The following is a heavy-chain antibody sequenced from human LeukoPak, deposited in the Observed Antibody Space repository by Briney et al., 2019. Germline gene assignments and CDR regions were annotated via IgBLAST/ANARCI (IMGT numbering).Heavy chain of an antibody. CDR3: ARDRELVGAFESSAVDAFDI. J-gene: IGHJ3*02. D-gene: IGHD1-26*01. Sequence: PGGSLRLSCAASGFTFSSYAMSWVRQAPGKGLEWVSAISGSGGSTYYADSVKGRFTISRDNSKNTLYLQMNSLRAEDTAVYYCARDRELVGAFESSAVDAFDIWGQGTMVTVSS. CDR2: ISGSGGST. V-gene: IGHV3-23*01. CDR1: GFTFSSYA.